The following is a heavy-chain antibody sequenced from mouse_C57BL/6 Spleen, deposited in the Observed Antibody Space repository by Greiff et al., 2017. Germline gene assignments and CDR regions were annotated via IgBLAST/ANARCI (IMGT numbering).Heavy chain of an antibody. Sequence: EVQVVESGEGLVKPGGSLKLSCAASGFTFSSYAMSWVRPTPEKRLEWVAYISSGGDYIYYADTVKGLFTISRDNARNTLYLQMSSLKSEDTAMYYCTRDIYGNRYYYAMDYWGQGTSVTVSS. CDR3: TRDIYGNRYYYAMDY. J-gene: IGHJ4*01. CDR1: GFTFSSYA. V-gene: IGHV5-9-1*02. CDR2: ISSGGDYI. D-gene: IGHD2-1*01.